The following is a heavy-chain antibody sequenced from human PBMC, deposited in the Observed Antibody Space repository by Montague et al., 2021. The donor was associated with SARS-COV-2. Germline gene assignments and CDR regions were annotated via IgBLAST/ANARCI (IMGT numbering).Heavy chain of an antibody. CDR2: IYYSGST. CDR1: GGSISTYY. Sequence: SETLSLTCSGYGGSISTYYRSWIRQPPGKGLEWFGYIYYSGSTNYNPSLKSRVTISIDTSKNQFSLELSSVTAADMAVYYCASPGGYCTGGSCYYVYWGQGTLVTVS. CDR3: ASPGGYCTGGSCYYVY. J-gene: IGHJ4*02. D-gene: IGHD2-15*01. V-gene: IGHV4-59*01.